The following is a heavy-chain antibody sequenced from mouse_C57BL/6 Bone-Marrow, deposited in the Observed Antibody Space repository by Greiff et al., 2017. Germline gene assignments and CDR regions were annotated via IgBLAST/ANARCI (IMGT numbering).Heavy chain of an antibody. D-gene: IGHD1-1*01. J-gene: IGHJ1*03. V-gene: IGHV5-9*01. CDR3: SRQVTTELATRYFDG. Sequence: EVKLMESGAGLVKPGGSLKLSCAASGFTFSSYTMSWVRQTPEKRLQWVAVISGGGGNTYYPDSVKGRSTISRDNDTNILYMQMSRMRSEDTAFDYCSRQVTTELATRYFDGCGTGTTVTVSS. CDR2: ISGGGGNT. CDR1: GFTFSSYT.